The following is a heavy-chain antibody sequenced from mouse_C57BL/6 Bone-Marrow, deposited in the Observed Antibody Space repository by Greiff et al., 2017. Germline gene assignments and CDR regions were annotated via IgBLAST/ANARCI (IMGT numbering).Heavy chain of an antibody. J-gene: IGHJ2*01. CDR1: GYTFTSYW. CDR2: INPSSGYT. D-gene: IGHD2-4*01. Sequence: VQLQQSGAELAKPGASVKLSCKASGYTFTSYWMHWVKQRPGQGLEWIGYINPSSGYTKYNQKFKDKATLTADKSSSTAYMQLSSLTYDDAAVYYGSRYDYENYFDYWGQGTTLTVSS. CDR3: SRYDYENYFDY. V-gene: IGHV1-7*01.